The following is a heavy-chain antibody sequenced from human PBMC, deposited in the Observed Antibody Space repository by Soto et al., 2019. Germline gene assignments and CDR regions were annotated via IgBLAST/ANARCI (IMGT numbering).Heavy chain of an antibody. CDR3: ARLDGDPLYYYYYYGMDV. Sequence: PSETLSLTCTVSGGSISSSSYYWGWIRQPPGKGLEWIGSIYYSRSTYYNPSLKSRVTISVDTSKNQFSLKLSSVTAADTAVYYCARLDGDPLYYYYYYGMDVWGQGTAVTVSS. CDR1: GGSISSSSYY. J-gene: IGHJ6*02. CDR2: IYYSRST. D-gene: IGHD4-17*01. V-gene: IGHV4-39*01.